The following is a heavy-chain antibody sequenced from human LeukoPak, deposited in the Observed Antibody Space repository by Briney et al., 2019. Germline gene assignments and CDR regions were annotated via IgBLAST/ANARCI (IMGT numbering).Heavy chain of an antibody. CDR1: GGSISSGSYY. V-gene: IGHV4-61*10. Sequence: PSQTLSLTCTVSGGSISSGSYYWSWIRLPAGKGLEWIGYIYYSGSTNYNPSLKSRVTISVDTSKNQFSLKLSSVTAADTAVYYCARAWGGGRPNYFDYWGQGTLVTVSS. J-gene: IGHJ4*02. D-gene: IGHD2-21*01. CDR3: ARAWGGGRPNYFDY. CDR2: IYYSGST.